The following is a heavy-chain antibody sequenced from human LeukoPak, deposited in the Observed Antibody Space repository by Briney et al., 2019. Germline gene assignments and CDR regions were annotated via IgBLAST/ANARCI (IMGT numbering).Heavy chain of an antibody. Sequence: PGGSLRLSCAASGFTFSSYAMHWVRQAPGKGLEYVSATSSNGGSTYYANSVKGRFTISRDNSKNTLYLQMGSLRAEDMAVYYCARGYYMDVWGKGTTVTVSS. CDR2: TSSNGGST. CDR3: ARGYYMDV. V-gene: IGHV3-64*01. CDR1: GFTFSSYA. J-gene: IGHJ6*03.